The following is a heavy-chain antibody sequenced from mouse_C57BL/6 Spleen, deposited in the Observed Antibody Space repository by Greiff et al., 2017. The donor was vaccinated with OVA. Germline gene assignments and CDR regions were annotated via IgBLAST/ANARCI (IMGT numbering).Heavy chain of an antibody. J-gene: IGHJ1*03. CDR1: GYTFTDYE. CDR2: IDPETGGT. V-gene: IGHV1-15*01. D-gene: IGHD1-1*01. CDR3: TRGLLLRYPEFDV. Sequence: QVQLQQSGAELVRPGASVTLSCKASGYTFTDYEMHWVKQTPVHGLEWIGAIDPETGGTAYNQKFKGKAILTADKSSSTAYMELRSLTSEDSAVYYCTRGLLLRYPEFDVWGTGTTVTVSS.